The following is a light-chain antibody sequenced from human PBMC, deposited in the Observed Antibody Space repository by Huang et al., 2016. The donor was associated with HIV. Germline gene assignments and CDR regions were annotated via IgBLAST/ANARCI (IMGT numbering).Light chain of an antibody. J-gene: IGKJ4*01. Sequence: DIQLTQSPSSLSASVGDRVTISCRASQSITNSLNWYQQKPGKAPKLLIYGASSLQGGVPSRFSGSGCGTDFTLTINSLQPEDFATYYCQQSYITLTFGGGTKVEIK. CDR3: QQSYITLT. CDR2: GAS. CDR1: QSITNS. V-gene: IGKV1-39*01.